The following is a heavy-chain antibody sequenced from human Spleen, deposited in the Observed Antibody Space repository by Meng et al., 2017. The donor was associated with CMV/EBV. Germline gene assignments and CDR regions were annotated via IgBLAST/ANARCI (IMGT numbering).Heavy chain of an antibody. CDR2: ISAYNGNT. J-gene: IGHJ3*02. CDR3: ARDVARYFDAFDI. CDR1: GYTFTNYG. D-gene: IGHD1-26*01. V-gene: IGHV1-18*01. Sequence: GGSLRLSCKASGYTFTNYGVSWVRQAPGQGLEWMGWISAYNGNTNYTQKLQGRVTMTTDTSTSTAYMELRSLRSDDTAVYWCARDVARYFDAFDIWGQGTMVTVSS.